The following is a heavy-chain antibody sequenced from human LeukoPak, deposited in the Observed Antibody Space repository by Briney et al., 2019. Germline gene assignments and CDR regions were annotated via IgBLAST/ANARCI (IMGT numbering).Heavy chain of an antibody. D-gene: IGHD3/OR15-3a*01. Sequence: VASVKVSCKASGYTFTSYDINWVRQATGQGLEWMGWMNPNSGNTGYAQKFQGRVTMTRNTSISTAYMELGSLRSEDTAVCYCARGPTKGRTGYYYYWGQGTLVTVSS. V-gene: IGHV1-8*01. J-gene: IGHJ4*02. CDR1: GYTFTSYD. CDR3: ARGPTKGRTGYYYY. CDR2: MNPNSGNT.